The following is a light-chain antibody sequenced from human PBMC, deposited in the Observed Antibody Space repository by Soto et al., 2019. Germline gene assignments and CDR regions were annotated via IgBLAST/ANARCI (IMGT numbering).Light chain of an antibody. CDR2: KAS. J-gene: IGKJ1*01. Sequence: DIQMTQSPSTLSAFVGDRVTITCRASERISAWLAWYQQKPGKPPKLMISKASTLESGVPSRFSGSGSGTDFSLTISRLQPEDAAVYYCQQYRSSSWTFGQGTKVE. CDR1: ERISAW. CDR3: QQYRSSSWT. V-gene: IGKV1-5*03.